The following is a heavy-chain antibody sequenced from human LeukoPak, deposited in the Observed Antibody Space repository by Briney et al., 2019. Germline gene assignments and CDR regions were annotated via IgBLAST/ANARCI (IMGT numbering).Heavy chain of an antibody. CDR1: GGTFSSYA. CDR3: ARDGYCSGGSCSKSYYYYGMDV. D-gene: IGHD2-15*01. V-gene: IGHV1-69*04. J-gene: IGHJ6*02. CDR2: IIPILCIA. Sequence: SVKVSCKASGGTFSSYAISWVRQAPGQGLEWMGRIIPILCIANYAQKFQGRVTITADKSTSTAYMELSSLRSEDTAVYYCARDGYCSGGSCSKSYYYYGMDVWGQGTTVTVSS.